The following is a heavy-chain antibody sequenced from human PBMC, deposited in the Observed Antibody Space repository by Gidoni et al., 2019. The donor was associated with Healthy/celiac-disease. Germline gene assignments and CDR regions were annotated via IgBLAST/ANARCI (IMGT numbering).Heavy chain of an antibody. CDR1: GFTFSSYW. CDR3: ARGAVAGPYYFDY. J-gene: IGHJ4*02. Sequence: EVQLVESGGGLVQPGGSLRLSCAASGFTFSSYWMRWVRQAPGKGLEWVANIKQDGSEKSYVDSVKGRFTISRDNAKNSLYLQMNSLRAEDTAVYYCARGAVAGPYYFDYWGQGTLVTVSS. CDR2: IKQDGSEK. D-gene: IGHD6-19*01. V-gene: IGHV3-7*01.